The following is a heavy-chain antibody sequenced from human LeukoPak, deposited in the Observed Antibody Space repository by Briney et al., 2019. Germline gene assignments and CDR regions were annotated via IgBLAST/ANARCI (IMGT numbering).Heavy chain of an antibody. CDR1: GGSFSGYY. V-gene: IGHV4-34*01. J-gene: IGHJ4*02. CDR3: ARGRTWGGRGGRYYFDY. D-gene: IGHD3-16*01. CDR2: INHSGSN. Sequence: SETLSLTCAVYGGSFSGYYWSWIRQPPGKGLEWIGEINHSGSNNYNQSLKSRVTISVDTSKNQFSLKLSSVTAADTAVYYCARGRTWGGRGGRYYFDYWGQGTLVTVSS.